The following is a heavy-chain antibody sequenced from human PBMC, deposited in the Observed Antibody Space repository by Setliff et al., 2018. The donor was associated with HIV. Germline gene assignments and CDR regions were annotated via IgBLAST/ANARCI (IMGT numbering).Heavy chain of an antibody. V-gene: IGHV1-2*02. J-gene: IGHJ5*02. CDR2: INYSNGDT. D-gene: IGHD3-16*02. Sequence: ASVKVSCKASGYIFSAYYVHWLRRAPGQGLEWMGWINYSNGDTNYAEKFQGRVTMTRDTSTSTVYMDLNRLTSGDTAVYYCALANIVSTARWNHWGRGTLVTVSS. CDR3: ALANIVSTARWNH. CDR1: GYIFSAYY.